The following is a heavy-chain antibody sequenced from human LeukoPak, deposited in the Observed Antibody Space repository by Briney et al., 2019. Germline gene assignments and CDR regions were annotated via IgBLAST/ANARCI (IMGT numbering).Heavy chain of an antibody. J-gene: IGHJ4*02. CDR3: AREGDSSSWYDY. CDR1: GGSISSYY. Sequence: SETLSLTCTVSGGSISSYYWSWIRQPPGKGLEWIGSIYYSGSTYYSPSLKSRVTISVDTSKNQFSLKLSSVTAADTAVYYCAREGDSSSWYDYWGQGTLVTVSS. V-gene: IGHV4-59*05. D-gene: IGHD6-13*01. CDR2: IYYSGST.